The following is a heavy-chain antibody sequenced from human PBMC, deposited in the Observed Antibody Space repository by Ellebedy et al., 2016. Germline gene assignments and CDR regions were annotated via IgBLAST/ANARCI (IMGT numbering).Heavy chain of an antibody. CDR1: GFTFSASV. CDR2: ISSNGVGT. CDR3: ARGVGSGWFDP. D-gene: IGHD2-15*01. Sequence: GESLKISCAASGFTFSASVMHWVRQAPGKGLEYVSAISSNGVGTYYADSVKGRFTISRDNSKNTLYLQMGSLRAEDTAVYYCARGVGSGWFDPWGQGTLVTVSS. V-gene: IGHV3-64*02. J-gene: IGHJ5*02.